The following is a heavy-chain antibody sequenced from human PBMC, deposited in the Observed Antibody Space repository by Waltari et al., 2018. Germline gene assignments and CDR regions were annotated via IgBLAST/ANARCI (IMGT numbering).Heavy chain of an antibody. V-gene: IGHV3-7*01. CDR1: GFTLSDYW. Sequence: EVQLVESGGGLVQPGGSLRLSCAATGFTLSDYWRSWVRQAPGKGPEWFANIKKGGGEEYYGDSGRGRFTISRDNAKNSLYLQMDSLRPEDTAVYYCARDQWFGFDIWGQGTMVTVSS. D-gene: IGHD3-22*01. CDR2: IKKGGGEE. J-gene: IGHJ3*02. CDR3: ARDQWFGFDI.